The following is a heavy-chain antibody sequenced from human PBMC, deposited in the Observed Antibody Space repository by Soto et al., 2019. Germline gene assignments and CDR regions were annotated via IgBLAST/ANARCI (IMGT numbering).Heavy chain of an antibody. CDR1: VGSFSGYY. CDR2: INHCGGT. D-gene: IGHD3-3*02. CDR3: ARDRQYYQFWSGCQNEGPCAMDV. Sequence: QVQPEQWGAGLLKPSETLSLTCAVYVGSFSGYYWTWIRQAPGKGLECIGEINHCGGTNYNSSLKSRVTISVDTSKNQFSLILYSVTAADTAVYYCARDRQYYQFWSGCQNEGPCAMDVWGQGTTVTVSS. J-gene: IGHJ6*02. V-gene: IGHV4-34*02.